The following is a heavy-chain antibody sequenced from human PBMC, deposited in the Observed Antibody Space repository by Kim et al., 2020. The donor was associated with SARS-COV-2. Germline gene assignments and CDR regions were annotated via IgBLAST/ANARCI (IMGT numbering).Heavy chain of an antibody. CDR2: IWYDGSNK. D-gene: IGHD6-13*01. CDR3: ARDLSKYLYSSSWFPYYYYGMDV. CDR1: GFTFSSYG. J-gene: IGHJ6*02. Sequence: GGSLRLSCAASGFTFSSYGMHWVRQAPGKGLEWVAVIWYDGSNKYYADSVKGRFTISRDNSKNTLYLQMNSLRAEDTAVYYCARDLSKYLYSSSWFPYYYYGMDVLGQGTTVTVS. V-gene: IGHV3-33*01.